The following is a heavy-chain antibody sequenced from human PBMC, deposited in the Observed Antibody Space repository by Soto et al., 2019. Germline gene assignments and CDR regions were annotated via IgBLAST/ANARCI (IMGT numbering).Heavy chain of an antibody. CDR1: GLNFASYA. V-gene: IGHV3-23*01. J-gene: IGHJ2*01. D-gene: IGHD1-20*01. Sequence: EVQLLESGGGLVQSGGSLRLSCAASGLNFASYAMTWIRQATGKGLEWVSATSGDAANTQYADSVKGRFTMSRDNSKNTLYLPMNSLRAGDRAVYFCAKYITAATRYFDLWGRGTLVTVSS. CDR3: AKYITAATRYFDL. CDR2: TSGDAANT.